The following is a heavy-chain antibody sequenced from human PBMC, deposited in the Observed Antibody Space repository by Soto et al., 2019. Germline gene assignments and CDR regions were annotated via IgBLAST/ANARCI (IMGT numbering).Heavy chain of an antibody. CDR3: AKGKANTVFGVNTIFDY. CDR1: GFTFSSYA. D-gene: IGHD3-3*01. V-gene: IGHV3-23*01. Sequence: GGSLRLSCAASGFTFSSYAMSWVRQAPGKGLEWVSTISGNGGSTHYADSVKGRFTISRDNSMNTLYLQMNSLRAEDTAIYYCAKGKANTVFGVNTIFDYWGQGTLVTVSS. CDR2: ISGNGGST. J-gene: IGHJ4*02.